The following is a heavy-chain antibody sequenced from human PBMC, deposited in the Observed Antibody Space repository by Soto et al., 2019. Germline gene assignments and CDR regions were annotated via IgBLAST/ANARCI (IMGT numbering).Heavy chain of an antibody. D-gene: IGHD2-2*01. J-gene: IGHJ4*02. V-gene: IGHV3-23*01. Sequence: PGGSLRLSCAASGFTFSGYAMSWVRQAPGKGLEWVSAISGSGGSTYYTDSVKGRFTISRDNSKNTLYLQMNSLRAEDTAVYFCAKDSSSVPAAFDYWGQGTLVTVSS. CDR1: GFTFSGYA. CDR3: AKDSSSVPAAFDY. CDR2: ISGSGGST.